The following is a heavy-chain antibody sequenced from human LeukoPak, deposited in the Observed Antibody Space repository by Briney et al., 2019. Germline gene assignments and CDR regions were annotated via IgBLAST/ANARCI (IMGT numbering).Heavy chain of an antibody. CDR2: ISHSGNT. D-gene: IGHD1-1*01. V-gene: IGHV4-34*01. CDR3: ARVNVPVATFDY. CDR1: GGSFSGYY. J-gene: IGHJ4*02. Sequence: PSETLSLTCAVYGGSFSGYYWSWIRQPPGKGLEWIATISHSGNTYYTPSLESRLTISLDTSKNHFSLRLSSVTAADTAVYYCARVNVPVATFDYWGLGTLVAVSS.